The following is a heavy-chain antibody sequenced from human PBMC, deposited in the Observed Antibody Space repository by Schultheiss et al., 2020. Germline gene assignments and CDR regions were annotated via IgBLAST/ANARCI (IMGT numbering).Heavy chain of an antibody. V-gene: IGHV4-59*01. Sequence: AETLSLTCTVSDGSISYYYWTWIRQSPGKGLEWIGYVYYSGSTYYNPSLKSRVTISVDTSKNQFSLKLSSVTAADTAVYYCAGESEMATTYWGQGTLVTVSS. J-gene: IGHJ4*02. CDR2: VYYSGST. D-gene: IGHD5-24*01. CDR3: AGESEMATTY. CDR1: DGSISYYY.